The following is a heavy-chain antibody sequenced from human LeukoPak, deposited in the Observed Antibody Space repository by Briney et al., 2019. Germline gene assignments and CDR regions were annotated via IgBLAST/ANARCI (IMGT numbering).Heavy chain of an antibody. V-gene: IGHV3-21*01. D-gene: IGHD3-22*01. CDR1: GFIFNAHS. CDR3: ARVAYYYDSSGRYYFDY. J-gene: IGHJ4*02. Sequence: GGSLRLSCAASGFIFNAHSINWVRQAPGKGLEWVSSISSSSSYIYYADSVKGRFTISRDNAKNSLYLQMNSLRAEDTAVYYCARVAYYYDSSGRYYFDYWGQGTLVTVSS. CDR2: ISSSSSYI.